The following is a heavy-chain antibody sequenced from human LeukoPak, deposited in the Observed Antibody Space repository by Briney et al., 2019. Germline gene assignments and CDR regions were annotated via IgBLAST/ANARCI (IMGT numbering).Heavy chain of an antibody. CDR3: ARHLRQQLVLYYYYYMDV. J-gene: IGHJ6*03. CDR2: IYYSGST. CDR1: GFTFSSYE. D-gene: IGHD6-13*01. Sequence: GSLRLSCAASGFTFSSYEMNWVRQAPGKGLEWIGSIYYSGSTYYNPSLKSRVTISVDTSKNQFSLKLSSVTAADTAVYYCARHLRQQLVLYYYYYMDVWGKGTTVTISS. V-gene: IGHV4-39*01.